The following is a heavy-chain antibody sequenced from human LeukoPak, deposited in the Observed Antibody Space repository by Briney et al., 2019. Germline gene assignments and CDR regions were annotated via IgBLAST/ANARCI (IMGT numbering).Heavy chain of an antibody. CDR3: AREVQLERRYLAFDI. CDR2: IIPIFGTA. J-gene: IGHJ3*02. CDR1: GGTFSSYA. V-gene: IGHV1-69*13. D-gene: IGHD1-1*01. Sequence: SVKVSCKASGGTFSSYAISWVRQAPGQGLEWMGGIIPIFGTANYAQKFQGRVTITADESTSTAYMELSSLRSEDTAVYYCAREVQLERRYLAFDIWGQGTMATVSS.